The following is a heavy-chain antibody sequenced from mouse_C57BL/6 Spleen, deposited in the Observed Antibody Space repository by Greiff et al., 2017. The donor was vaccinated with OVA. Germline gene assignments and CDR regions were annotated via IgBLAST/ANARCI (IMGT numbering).Heavy chain of an antibody. CDR3: AREGDGYSAWFAY. D-gene: IGHD2-3*01. J-gene: IGHJ3*01. V-gene: IGHV1-54*01. Sequence: VQLVESGAELVRPGTSVKVSCKASGYAFTNYLIEWVKQRPGQGLEWIGVINPGSGGTNYNEKFKGKATLTADKSSSTAYMQLSSLTSEDSAVYFCAREGDGYSAWFAYWGQGTLVTVSA. CDR1: GYAFTNYL. CDR2: INPGSGGT.